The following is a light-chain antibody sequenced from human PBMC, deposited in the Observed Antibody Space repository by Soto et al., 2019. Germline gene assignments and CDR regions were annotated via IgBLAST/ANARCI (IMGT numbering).Light chain of an antibody. CDR1: QSVSSSY. Sequence: EMVLTQSPGTLALSPGERATLSCRASQSVSSSYLAWYQQKPGQAPRLLIYGASSSATGIPDRFSGSGSGTDFTLTNSRLEPEDFAVYYCQQYGSSPLYTFGQGTKLEIK. V-gene: IGKV3-20*01. CDR3: QQYGSSPLYT. CDR2: GAS. J-gene: IGKJ2*01.